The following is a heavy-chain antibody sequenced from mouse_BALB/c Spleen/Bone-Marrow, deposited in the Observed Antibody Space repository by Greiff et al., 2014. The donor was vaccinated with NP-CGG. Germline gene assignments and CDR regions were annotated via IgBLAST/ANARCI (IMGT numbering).Heavy chain of an antibody. J-gene: IGHJ3*01. CDR2: IDPANGNT. Sequence: EVQLQESGAELVKPGASVKLSCTASGFNFKDTYMHWVKQRPEQGLEWIGRIDPANGNTKYDPKFKGKATITVDTSSNTAYLQLSSLTSEDTAVYYCASYYYVSISFAYWGQGTLVTVSA. V-gene: IGHV14-3*02. D-gene: IGHD1-1*01. CDR3: ASYYYVSISFAY. CDR1: GFNFKDTY.